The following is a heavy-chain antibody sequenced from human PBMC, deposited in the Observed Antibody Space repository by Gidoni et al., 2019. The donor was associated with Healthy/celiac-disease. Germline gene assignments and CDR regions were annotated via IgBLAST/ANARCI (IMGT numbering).Heavy chain of an antibody. CDR1: GFTFVDYA. V-gene: IGHV3-9*01. D-gene: IGHD4-17*01. J-gene: IGHJ4*02. CDR3: AKEGDYGDYYYFDY. Sequence: EVQLVESGGGLVQPGRSLRLSCAASGFTFVDYAMHWVRQAPGKGLEWVSGISWNSGSIGYADSVKGRFTISRDNAKNSLYLQMNSLRAEDTALYYCAKEGDYGDYYYFDYWGQGTLVTVSS. CDR2: ISWNSGSI.